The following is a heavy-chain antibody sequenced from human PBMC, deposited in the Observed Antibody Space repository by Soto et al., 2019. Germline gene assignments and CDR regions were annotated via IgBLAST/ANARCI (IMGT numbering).Heavy chain of an antibody. D-gene: IGHD2-21*01. CDR1: GFTFASSA. V-gene: IGHV3-23*01. J-gene: IGHJ3*02. CDR3: ASAKAVVIAALGI. CDR2: VSENGGSRGGT. Sequence: EVQLLESGGGLVQPGGSLRLSLPASGFTFASSAMTWFRQAPGQGLEWVASVSENGGSRGGTYYADSVKGRFTISRDNSKNTLYLQMDSLRGADTAVYYCASAKAVVIAALGIWGQGTMVTVSS.